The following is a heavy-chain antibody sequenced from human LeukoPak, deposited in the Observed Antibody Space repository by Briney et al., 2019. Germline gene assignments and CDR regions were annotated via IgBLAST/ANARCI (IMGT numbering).Heavy chain of an antibody. CDR1: GGSISSYY. CDR2: IYYSGST. J-gene: IGHJ3*02. Sequence: SATLSLTCTVSGGSISSYYWSWIRQPPGKGLEWIGYIYYSGSTNYNPSLKSRVTISVDTSKNQFSLKLSSVTAADTAVYYCARDSYSSGWYPDAFDIWGQGTMVTVSS. D-gene: IGHD6-19*01. CDR3: ARDSYSSGWYPDAFDI. V-gene: IGHV4-59*01.